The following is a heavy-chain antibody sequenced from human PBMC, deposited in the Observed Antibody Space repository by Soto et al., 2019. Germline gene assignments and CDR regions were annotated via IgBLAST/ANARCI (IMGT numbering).Heavy chain of an antibody. Sequence: QVHLVESGGGVVQPGRSLTLSCTASGFAFSNYGIHWVRQAPGRGLEWVAVIWSGGTKKFYAGSVRGRFTISRDNSKNTIYLQMNSLRAEDTAVYYCARDWWEEPAGKETVSQFDYWGQGTLVTVSS. CDR1: GFAFSNYG. J-gene: IGHJ4*02. D-gene: IGHD6-13*01. CDR2: IWSGGTKK. CDR3: ARDWWEEPAGKETVSQFDY. V-gene: IGHV3-33*01.